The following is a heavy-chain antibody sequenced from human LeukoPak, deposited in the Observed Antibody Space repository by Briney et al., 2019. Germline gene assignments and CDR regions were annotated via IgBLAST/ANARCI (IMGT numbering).Heavy chain of an antibody. CDR3: ARHFDYDSAGDPFDI. Sequence: PSETLSLTCIVSGGSINRYYWSWVRQPPGKALECVGYVYSSGSTNYNPSLESRATISIDTSNNHFSLRLTSVTAADTAMYYCARHFDYDSAGDPFDIWGQGTMVTVSS. D-gene: IGHD3-10*01. J-gene: IGHJ3*02. CDR1: GGSINRYY. V-gene: IGHV4-59*08. CDR2: VYSSGST.